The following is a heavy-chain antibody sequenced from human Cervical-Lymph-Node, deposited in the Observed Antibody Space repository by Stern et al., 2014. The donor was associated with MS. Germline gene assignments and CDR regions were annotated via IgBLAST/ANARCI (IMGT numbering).Heavy chain of an antibody. J-gene: IGHJ4*02. V-gene: IGHV4-39*02. CDR1: GGSISTVNFY. Sequence: QLQLQESGPGLVKPSGTLSLTCAVSGGSISTVNFYWGWIRQAPGKGLEYIGSIYYNGNSYFNPSLKSRVPIPVAPPRTHFPLNLPSLTAADTAVYYCARRYGDLDYYFDVWGQGTLVTVSS. CDR2: IYYNGNS. D-gene: IGHD3/OR15-3a*01. CDR3: ARRYGDLDYYFDV.